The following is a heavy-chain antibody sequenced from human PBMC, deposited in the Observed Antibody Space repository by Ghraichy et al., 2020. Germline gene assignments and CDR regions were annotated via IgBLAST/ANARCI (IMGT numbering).Heavy chain of an antibody. J-gene: IGHJ1*01. CDR2: ISSSGSTI. Sequence: AGSLRLSCAASGFTFSDYYMSWIRQAPGKGLEWVSYISSSGSTIYYADSVKGRFTISRDNAKNSLYLQMNSLRAEDTAVYYCARAVAGTIVTFEHWGQGTLVTVSS. CDR3: ARAVAGTIVTFEH. V-gene: IGHV3-11*01. D-gene: IGHD6-19*01. CDR1: GFTFSDYY.